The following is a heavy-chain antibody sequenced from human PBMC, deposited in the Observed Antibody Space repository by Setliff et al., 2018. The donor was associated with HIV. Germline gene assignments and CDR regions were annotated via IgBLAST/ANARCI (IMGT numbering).Heavy chain of an antibody. CDR2: INPSGDIT. J-gene: IGHJ3*02. Sequence: ASVKVSCKASGNTFSSHYMHWVRQAPGKGLEWMGLINPSGDITSYAEKFQGRVTMTRDTSTSTVYMELRSLRSEDMAIYYCASKGGSGNYPDSDAFDIWGQGTRVTVSS. D-gene: IGHD3-10*01. CDR1: GNTFSSHY. V-gene: IGHV1-46*01. CDR3: ASKGGSGNYPDSDAFDI.